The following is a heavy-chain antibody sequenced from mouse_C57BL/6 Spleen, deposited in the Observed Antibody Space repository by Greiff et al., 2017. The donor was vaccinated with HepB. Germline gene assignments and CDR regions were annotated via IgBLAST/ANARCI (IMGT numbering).Heavy chain of an antibody. CDR3: ARGETTVVARYYFDY. CDR1: GYTFTSYN. CDR2: IYPGNGDT. V-gene: IGHV1-12*01. J-gene: IGHJ2*01. Sequence: ESGAELVRPGASVKMSCKASGYTFTSYNMHWVKQTPRQGLEWIGAIYPGNGDTSYNQKFKGKATLTVDKSSSTAYMQLSSLTSEDSAVYFCARGETTVVARYYFDYWGQGTTLTVSS. D-gene: IGHD1-1*01.